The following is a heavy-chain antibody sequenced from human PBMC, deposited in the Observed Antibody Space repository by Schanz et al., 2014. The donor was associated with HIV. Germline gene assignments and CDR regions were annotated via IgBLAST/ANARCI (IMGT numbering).Heavy chain of an antibody. V-gene: IGHV4-34*01. CDR2: INHSGST. CDR3: ASSFPGWELLGGYYYYAMDV. Sequence: QVQLQQWGAGLLNSSETLSLTCAVYGGSLSGYDWNWIRQPPGKGLEWIGEINHSGSTNYNPSLKSRVTISVDTSKNQFSLKLSSVTAADTAVYYCASSFPGWELLGGYYYYAMDVWGQGTLVTVSS. CDR1: GGSLSGYD. D-gene: IGHD1-26*01. J-gene: IGHJ6*02.